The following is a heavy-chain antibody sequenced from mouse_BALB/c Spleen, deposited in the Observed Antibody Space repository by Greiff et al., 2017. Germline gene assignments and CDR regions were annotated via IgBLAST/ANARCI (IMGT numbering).Heavy chain of an antibody. CDR3: ARDTARATFYAMDY. D-gene: IGHD3-1*01. Sequence: VKVIESGPGLVQPSQSLSITCTVSGFSLTSYGVHWVRQSPGKGLEWLGVIWSGGSTDYNAAFISRLSISKDNSKSQVFFKMNSLQANDTAIYYCARDTARATFYAMDYWGQGTSVTVSS. V-gene: IGHV2-2*02. J-gene: IGHJ4*01. CDR1: GFSLTSYG. CDR2: IWSGGST.